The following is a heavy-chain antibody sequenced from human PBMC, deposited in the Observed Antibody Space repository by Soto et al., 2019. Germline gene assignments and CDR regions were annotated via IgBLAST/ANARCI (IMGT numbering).Heavy chain of an antibody. Sequence: PSETLSLTCTVSGGSVSSGSYYWSWIRQPPGKGLEWIGYIYYSGSTNYNPSLKSRVTISVDTSKNQFSLKLSSVTAADTAVYYCARGGRYDAFDIWGQGTMVTVS. CDR1: GGSVSSGSYY. D-gene: IGHD1-1*01. J-gene: IGHJ3*02. CDR2: IYYSGST. CDR3: ARGGRYDAFDI. V-gene: IGHV4-61*01.